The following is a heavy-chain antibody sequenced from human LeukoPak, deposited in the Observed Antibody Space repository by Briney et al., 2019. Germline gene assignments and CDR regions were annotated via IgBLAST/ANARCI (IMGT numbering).Heavy chain of an antibody. V-gene: IGHV3-9*01. CDR3: ACSSPIDY. Sequence: GGSLRLSCAASGFTFDDYAMHWVRQAPGKGLEWVSGISWNSGSIGYADSVKDRFTISRDNAKNSLYLQMNSLRAEDTAVYYCACSSPIDYWGQGTLVTVSS. CDR1: GFTFDDYA. D-gene: IGHD6-13*01. J-gene: IGHJ4*02. CDR2: ISWNSGSI.